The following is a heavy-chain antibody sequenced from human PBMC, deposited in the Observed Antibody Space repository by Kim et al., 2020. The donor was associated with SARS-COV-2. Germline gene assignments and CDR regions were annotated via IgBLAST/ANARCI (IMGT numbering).Heavy chain of an antibody. D-gene: IGHD3-10*01. J-gene: IGHJ5*02. CDR2: INGGNGNT. CDR3: AREGSGSYNWLDP. V-gene: IGHV1-3*01. CDR1: GYTFDTFS. Sequence: ASVKVSCKASGYTFDTFSLYWLRQAPGQRFAWMGWINGGNGNTRYSQNFQGRVTFTRDTSATTAYMELTSLTFKDTAVYYCAREGSGSYNWLDPWGQGTLVTVSS.